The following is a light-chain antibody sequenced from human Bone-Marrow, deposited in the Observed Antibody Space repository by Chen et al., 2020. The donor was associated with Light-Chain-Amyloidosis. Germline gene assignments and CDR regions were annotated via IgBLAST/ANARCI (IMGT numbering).Light chain of an antibody. V-gene: IGLV2-14*01. CDR2: EVT. CDR3: SSFTSSNTWV. CDR1: SSDVGGYNY. Sequence: QSALTQPASVSGSPGQSITVSCTGTSSDVGGYNYVSWYQQHPGKAPKLILYEVTNRPSGVSNLFSGSKSGNTASLTISGLQAEDEAEYYCSSFTSSNTWVFGGGTKLTVL. J-gene: IGLJ3*02.